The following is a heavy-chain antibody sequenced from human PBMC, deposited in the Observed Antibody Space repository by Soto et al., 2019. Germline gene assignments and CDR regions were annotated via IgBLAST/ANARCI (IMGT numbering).Heavy chain of an antibody. J-gene: IGHJ4*02. CDR1: GSTCSSYA. V-gene: IGHV3-23*01. CDR2: ISGSGGST. CDR3: AKVVKYSYGLFDY. D-gene: IGHD5-18*01. Sequence: GGSLRPSCAASGSTCSSYAMTWVRQPPGKGLEWVSAISGSGGSTYYAAPVKGRSTISRDNSKNTLYLQMNSLRADATAVYYCAKVVKYSYGLFDYWGQGTLVTVSS.